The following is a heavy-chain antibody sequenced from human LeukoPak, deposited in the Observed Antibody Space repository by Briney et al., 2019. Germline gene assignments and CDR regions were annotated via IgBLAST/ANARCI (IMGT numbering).Heavy chain of an antibody. CDR1: GGSISTYY. CDR3: ARGGNYWPQWWFDP. Sequence: SETLSLTCTVSGGSISTYYWSWIRQPPGKGLEWIGYIYYTGSTSYNPSLKSRVTMSLDASKNQFSLELNSVTPADTAVYYCARGGNYWPQWWFDPWGRGTPVSVSS. J-gene: IGHJ5*02. CDR2: IYYTGST. V-gene: IGHV4-59*01. D-gene: IGHD1-26*01.